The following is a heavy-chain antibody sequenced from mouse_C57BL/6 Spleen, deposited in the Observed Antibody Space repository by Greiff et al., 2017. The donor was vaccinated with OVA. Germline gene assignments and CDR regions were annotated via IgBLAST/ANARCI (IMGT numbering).Heavy chain of an antibody. CDR2: ISDGGSYT. V-gene: IGHV5-4*01. D-gene: IGHD1-1*01. Sequence: DVQLVESGGGLVKPGGSLKLSCAASGFTFSSYAMSWVRQTPEKRLEWVATISDGGSYTYYPDNVKGRFTISRDNAKNNLYLQMSHLKSEDTAMYYCARESAPYYYGSSPFAYWGQGTLVTVSA. CDR1: GFTFSSYA. J-gene: IGHJ3*01. CDR3: ARESAPYYYGSSPFAY.